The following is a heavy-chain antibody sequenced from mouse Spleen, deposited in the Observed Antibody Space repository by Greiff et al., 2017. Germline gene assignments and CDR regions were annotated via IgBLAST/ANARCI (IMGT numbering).Heavy chain of an antibody. V-gene: IGHV7-3*01. D-gene: IGHD1-1*01. CDR3: ARGAYYGSSPDY. CDR2: IRNKAYGYTT. J-gene: IGHJ2*01. CDR1: GFTFTDYY. Sequence: EVKLMESGGGLVQPGDSLSLSCEASGFTFTDYYMNWVRQPPGKALEWLGFIRNKAYGYTTEYSESVKGRFTMSRDNSQSILYLQLNALRAEDSATYYCARGAYYGSSPDYWGQGTTLTVSS.